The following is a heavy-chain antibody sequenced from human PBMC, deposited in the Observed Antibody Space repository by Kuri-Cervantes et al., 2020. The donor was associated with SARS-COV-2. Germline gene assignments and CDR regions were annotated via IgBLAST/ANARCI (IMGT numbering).Heavy chain of an antibody. CDR3: ARGSDSTGTARSAFDI. D-gene: IGHD1-1*01. Sequence: SVKVSCKASGGTFSSYAISWVRQAPGQGLEWMGGIIPIFGTANYAQKFQGRVTMTRDTSISTAYMELSRLRPDDTAVYYCARGSDSTGTARSAFDIWGQGTMVTVSS. CDR1: GGTFSSYA. J-gene: IGHJ3*02. CDR2: IIPIFGTA. V-gene: IGHV1-69*05.